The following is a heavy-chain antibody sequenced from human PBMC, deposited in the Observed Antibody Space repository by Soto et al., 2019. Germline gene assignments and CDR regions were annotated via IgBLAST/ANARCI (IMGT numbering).Heavy chain of an antibody. CDR1: GYTFTSYG. V-gene: IGHV1-18*01. Sequence: GASVKGSCKASGYTFTSYGISWVRQAPGQGLEWMGWISAYNGNTNYAQKLQGRVTMTTDTSTSTAYMELRSLRSDDTAVYYCARDYSYYYDSSGKSDFDYWGQGTLVTGS. J-gene: IGHJ4*02. CDR2: ISAYNGNT. CDR3: ARDYSYYYDSSGKSDFDY. D-gene: IGHD3-22*01.